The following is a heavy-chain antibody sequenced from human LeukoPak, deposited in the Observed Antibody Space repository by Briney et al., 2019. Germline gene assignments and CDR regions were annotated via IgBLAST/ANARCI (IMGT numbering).Heavy chain of an antibody. V-gene: IGHV1-69*05. CDR2: IIPIFGTA. J-gene: IGHJ6*03. CDR3: ARDRDVERYYYYYYMDV. D-gene: IGHD3-10*01. Sequence: ASVKVSCKASGGTFSSYAISWVRQAPGQGLEWMGGIIPIFGTANYAQKLQGRVTMTTDTSTSTAYMELRSLRSDDTAVYYCARDRDVERYYYYYYMDVWGKGTTVTVSS. CDR1: GGTFSSYA.